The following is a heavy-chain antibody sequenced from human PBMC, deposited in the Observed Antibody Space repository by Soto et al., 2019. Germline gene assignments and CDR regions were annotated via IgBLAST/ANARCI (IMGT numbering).Heavy chain of an antibody. Sequence: QVQLVQSGSEVRKPGSSVKVSCKTSGGPLSSFAISWVRQAPGQGLEWVGTFIPVVAMAKYGQNFQGRATITADQATNTMFMELSSLRFEDTTLSYCANGLDNYFYNGMDVWGQGTTVSVSS. CDR2: FIPVVAMA. J-gene: IGHJ6*02. D-gene: IGHD2-8*01. CDR3: ANGLDNYFYNGMDV. CDR1: GGPLSSFA. V-gene: IGHV1-69*04.